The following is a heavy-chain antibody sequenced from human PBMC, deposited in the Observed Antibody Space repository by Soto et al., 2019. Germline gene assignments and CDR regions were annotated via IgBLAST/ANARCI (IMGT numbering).Heavy chain of an antibody. V-gene: IGHV3-33*01. CDR3: ARGDFWSGYYPLHWFDP. CDR2: IWYDGSNK. J-gene: IGHJ5*02. Sequence: VQLLESGGGLVQPGGSLRLSCAASGFTFSSYGMHWVRQAPGKGLEWVAVIWYDGSNKYYADSVKGRFTISRDNSKNTLYLQMNSLRAEDTAVYYCARGDFWSGYYPLHWFDPWGQGTLVTVSS. D-gene: IGHD3-3*01. CDR1: GFTFSSYG.